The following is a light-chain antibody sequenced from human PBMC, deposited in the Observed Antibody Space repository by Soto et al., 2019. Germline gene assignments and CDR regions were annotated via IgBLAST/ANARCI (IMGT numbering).Light chain of an antibody. V-gene: IGKV3-20*01. J-gene: IGKJ1*01. CDR3: QQYGNPRIT. CDR1: QSVSNHY. CDR2: GAS. Sequence: EIVLTQSPGTLSLSPGERATLSCRASQSVSNHYLAWYQQKPGQAPRLLIYGASTRATGIPARFSGSGSGTEFTLTISSLQSEDFALYFCQQYGNPRITFGQGTKVDIK.